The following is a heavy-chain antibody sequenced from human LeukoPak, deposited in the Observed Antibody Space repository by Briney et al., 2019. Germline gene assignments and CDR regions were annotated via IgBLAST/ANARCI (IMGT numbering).Heavy chain of an antibody. CDR3: ARGAGYNYPVGY. CDR2: IYSGGST. V-gene: IGHV3-66*02. CDR1: GFTVSSNY. J-gene: IGHJ4*02. D-gene: IGHD5-24*01. Sequence: QPGGSLRLSCAASGFTVSSNYMSWVRQAPGKGLEWVSVIYSGGSTYYADSVKGRFTLSRDNSQNTLYLQMNSLRAENTAVYYCARGAGYNYPVGYWGQGTLVTVSS.